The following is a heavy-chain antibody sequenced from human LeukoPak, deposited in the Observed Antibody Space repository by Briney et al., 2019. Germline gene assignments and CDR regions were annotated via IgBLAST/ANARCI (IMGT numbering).Heavy chain of an antibody. V-gene: IGHV4-59*01. D-gene: IGHD3-16*01. CDR1: GGSISSYY. CDR2: IYYSGST. CDR3: ARGGGSRFNYYYYMDV. Sequence: SETLSLTCTVSGGSISSYYWSWIRQPPGKGLEWIGYIYYSGSTNYNPSLKSRVTISVDTSKNQFSLKLGSVTAADTAVYYCARGGGSRFNYYYYMDVWGKGTTATVSS. J-gene: IGHJ6*03.